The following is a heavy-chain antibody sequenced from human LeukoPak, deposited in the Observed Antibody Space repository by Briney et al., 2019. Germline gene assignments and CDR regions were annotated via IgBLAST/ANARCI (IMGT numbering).Heavy chain of an antibody. V-gene: IGHV3-53*01. J-gene: IGHJ4*02. CDR1: GFSFSSNY. Sequence: PGGSLRLSCAVSGFSFSSNYMTWVRQARGKGLEWASVFYAGATTYYADSVKGRFTIPKDISKNTLSLQMNNLRAEDTAVYFCARFRDSHYLAPFDFWGQGALVTVSS. D-gene: IGHD4-11*01. CDR3: ARFRDSHYLAPFDF. CDR2: FYAGATT.